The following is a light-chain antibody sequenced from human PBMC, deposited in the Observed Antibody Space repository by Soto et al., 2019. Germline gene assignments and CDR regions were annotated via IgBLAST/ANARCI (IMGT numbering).Light chain of an antibody. Sequence: DIQMTQSPSSLSASVGGRVTITCRASQDINNFLAWFQQKPGKAPKPLIYSASSLQDGVPSRFNGSGSGTHFTRTVSSLVPEDFAAYFCLQYDRFPATFGGGTKV. CDR3: LQYDRFPAT. CDR2: SAS. CDR1: QDINNF. J-gene: IGKJ4*01. V-gene: IGKV1-16*01.